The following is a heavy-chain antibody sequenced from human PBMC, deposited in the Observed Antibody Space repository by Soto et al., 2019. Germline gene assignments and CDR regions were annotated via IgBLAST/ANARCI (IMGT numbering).Heavy chain of an antibody. Sequence: GGSLRLSCAASGFTFSSYSMNWVRQAPGKGLEWVSYISSSSSTIYYADSVKGRFTISRDNAKYSLYLQMNSLRAEDTAVYYCAKPPPNCSGGSCRVRYYYYMDVWGKGTTVTVSS. J-gene: IGHJ6*03. CDR3: AKPPPNCSGGSCRVRYYYYMDV. D-gene: IGHD2-15*01. V-gene: IGHV3-48*01. CDR1: GFTFSSYS. CDR2: ISSSSSTI.